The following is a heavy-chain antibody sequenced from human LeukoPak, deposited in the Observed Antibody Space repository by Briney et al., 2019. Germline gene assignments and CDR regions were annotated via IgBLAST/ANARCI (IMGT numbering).Heavy chain of an antibody. CDR2: IIPIFGTA. V-gene: IGHV1-69*13. D-gene: IGHD5-18*01. Sequence: GASVKVSCKASGGTFSSYAISWVRQAPGQGLEWMGGIIPIFGTANYAQKFQGRVTITADESTSTAYMELSSLRSEDTAVYYCARGYSYGNTVGYWGQGTLVTVSS. CDR3: ARGYSYGNTVGY. J-gene: IGHJ4*02. CDR1: GGTFSSYA.